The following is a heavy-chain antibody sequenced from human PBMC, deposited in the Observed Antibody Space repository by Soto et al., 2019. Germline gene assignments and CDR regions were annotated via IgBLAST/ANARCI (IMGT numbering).Heavy chain of an antibody. CDR1: GFTFSSYG. Sequence: GGSLRLSCAASGFTFSSYGMHWVRQAPGKGLEWVAVISHDGSSKYYADSVKGRFTISRDNSKNTLYLQMNSLRAGDTAVFYCAKDVAVAGTTQYNYYYYFMDVWGKGTTVTVSS. D-gene: IGHD6-19*01. J-gene: IGHJ6*03. CDR2: ISHDGSSK. CDR3: AKDVAVAGTTQYNYYYYFMDV. V-gene: IGHV3-30*18.